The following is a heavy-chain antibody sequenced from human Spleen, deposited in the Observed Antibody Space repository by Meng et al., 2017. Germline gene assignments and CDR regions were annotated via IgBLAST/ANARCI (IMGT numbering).Heavy chain of an antibody. J-gene: IGHJ4*02. D-gene: IGHD6-6*01. V-gene: IGHV4-39*07. CDR2: IYYSGST. Sequence: LSCTVSGGSISSGGFYWGWIRQPPGKGLEWIGSIYYSGSTYYNPSLKSRVTISVDTSKNQFSLKLSSVTAADTAVYYCARDPKSIAAPTTVDYWGQGTLVTVSS. CDR1: GGSISSGGFY. CDR3: ARDPKSIAAPTTVDY.